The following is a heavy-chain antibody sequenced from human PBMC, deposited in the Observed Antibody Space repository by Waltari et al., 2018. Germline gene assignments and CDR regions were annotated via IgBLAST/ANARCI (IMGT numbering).Heavy chain of an antibody. J-gene: IGHJ4*02. CDR3: VGAVAGFWRGGYFDY. CDR1: GFTFSSYG. CDR2: ISYDGSNK. D-gene: IGHD6-19*01. V-gene: IGHV3-30*03. Sequence: QVQLVESGGGVVQPGRSLRLSCAASGFTFSSYGMPWVRPATGKGLGWVAVISYDGSNKYYADSVKGRFTISRDNSKNTLYLQMNSLRAEDTAVYYCVGAVAGFWRGGYFDYWGQGTLVTVSS.